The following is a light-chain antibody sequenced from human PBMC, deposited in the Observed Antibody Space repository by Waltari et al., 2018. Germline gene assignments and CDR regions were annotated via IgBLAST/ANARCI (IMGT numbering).Light chain of an antibody. J-gene: IGKJ3*01. CDR2: AAS. V-gene: IGKV1-39*01. CDR3: QQSHSPPFT. Sequence: DIQMTQSPASLAASFGARVTITCRPSQSVTTSLNWYQQKSGEPPKLLISAASSFQSGVPSRFSGSGSGTDFTLTITHLQPEDVATYFCQQSHSPPFTFGPGTKV. CDR1: QSVTTS.